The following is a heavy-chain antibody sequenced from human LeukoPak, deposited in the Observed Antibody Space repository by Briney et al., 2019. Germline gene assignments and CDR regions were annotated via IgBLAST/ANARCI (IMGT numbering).Heavy chain of an antibody. CDR3: ARGFRSYGDYVIDY. J-gene: IGHJ4*02. CDR2: IYYSGST. Sequence: SETLSLTCSVSGGAVSSDFWSWVRQPPEKGLEWIGYIYYSGSTNYNPSLKSRVTISVDTSKNQFSLKLSSVTAADTAVYYCARGFRSYGDYVIDYWGQGTQVTVSS. D-gene: IGHD4-17*01. CDR1: GGAVSSDF. V-gene: IGHV4-59*02.